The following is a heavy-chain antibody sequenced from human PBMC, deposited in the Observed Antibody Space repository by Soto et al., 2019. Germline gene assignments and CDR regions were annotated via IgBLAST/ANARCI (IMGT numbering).Heavy chain of an antibody. CDR1: GGSINSYY. V-gene: IGHV4-59*01. CDR3: AGFSSGTYLFDL. Sequence: QVRLQESGPGLVKPSETLSLTCTVSGGSINSYYWSWIRQPPGKGLEWIGYIYGRGTTNYSPSLNSRVTLSVDTSKNQFSLKLGSVTVAYTAVYFCAGFSSGTYLFDLWGQGTLVTVSS. CDR2: IYGRGTT. J-gene: IGHJ5*02. D-gene: IGHD3-3*01.